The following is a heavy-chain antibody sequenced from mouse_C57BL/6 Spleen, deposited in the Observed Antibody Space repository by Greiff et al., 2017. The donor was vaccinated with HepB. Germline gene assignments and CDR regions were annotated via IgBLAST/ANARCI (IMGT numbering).Heavy chain of an antibody. D-gene: IGHD4-1*01. Sequence: EVKLVESGGGLVKPGGSLKLSCAASGFTFSSYAMSWVRQTPEKRLEWVATISDGGSYTYYPDNVKGRFTISRDNAKNNLYLQMSHLKSEDTSMYYCARARTGTSDYWGQGTTLTVSS. CDR3: ARARTGTSDY. CDR2: ISDGGSYT. CDR1: GFTFSSYA. J-gene: IGHJ2*01. V-gene: IGHV5-4*03.